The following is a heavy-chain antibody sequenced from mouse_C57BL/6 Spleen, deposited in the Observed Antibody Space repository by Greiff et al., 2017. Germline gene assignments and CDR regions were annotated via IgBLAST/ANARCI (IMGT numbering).Heavy chain of an antibody. CDR2: ISSGSSTI. CDR3: ARADYYGSSPAMDY. D-gene: IGHD1-1*01. V-gene: IGHV5-17*01. CDR1: GFTFSDYG. J-gene: IGHJ4*01. Sequence: EVKLVESGGGLVKPGGSLKLSCAASGFTFSDYGMHWVRQAPEKGLEWVAYISSGSSTIYYADTVKGRFTISRDNAKNTLFRQMTSLRSEDTAMYYCARADYYGSSPAMDYWGQGTSVTVSS.